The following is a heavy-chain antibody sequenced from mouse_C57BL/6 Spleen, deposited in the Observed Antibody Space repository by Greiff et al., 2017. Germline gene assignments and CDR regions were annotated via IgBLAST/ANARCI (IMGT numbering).Heavy chain of an antibody. V-gene: IGHV5-16*01. CDR1: GFTFSDYY. D-gene: IGHD1-1*01. CDR3: ARAGYYGSWYFDV. J-gene: IGHJ1*03. Sequence: EVKLMESEGGLVQPGSSMKLSCTASGFTFSDYYMAWVRQVPEKGLEWVANINYDGSSTYYLDSLKSRFIISRDNAKNILYLQMSSLKSEDTATYYCARAGYYGSWYFDVWGTGTTVTVSS. CDR2: INYDGSST.